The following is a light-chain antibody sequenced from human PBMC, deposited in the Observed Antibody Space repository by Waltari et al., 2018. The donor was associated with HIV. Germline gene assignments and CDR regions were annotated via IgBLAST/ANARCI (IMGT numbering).Light chain of an antibody. Sequence: VLTQPPSVSAAPGQTVSIPRPGSYSNIANNYASWYQQVPGTAPKLLIYDDNKRPSGIPDRFSGSKSGTSATLGVTGLQTGDEADYYCGTWDSRLSGFVFGPGTRVIVL. J-gene: IGLJ1*01. CDR2: DDN. CDR3: GTWDSRLSGFV. V-gene: IGLV1-51*01. CDR1: YSNIANNY.